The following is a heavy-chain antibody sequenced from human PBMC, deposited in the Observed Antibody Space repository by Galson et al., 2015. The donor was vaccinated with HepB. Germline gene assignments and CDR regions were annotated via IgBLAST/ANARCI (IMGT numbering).Heavy chain of an antibody. Sequence: SLRLSCAASGFTFSDHYMSWVRQAPGKGLEWVSYISSSYSTIYYADSVKGRFTISRDNAKSSLYLQMNSLRAEDTAVYYCARHFAGYSGASRYYGLDVWGQGTTVTVSS. V-gene: IGHV3-11*01. CDR2: ISSSYSTI. CDR3: ARHFAGYSGASRYYGLDV. D-gene: IGHD1-26*01. CDR1: GFTFSDHY. J-gene: IGHJ6*02.